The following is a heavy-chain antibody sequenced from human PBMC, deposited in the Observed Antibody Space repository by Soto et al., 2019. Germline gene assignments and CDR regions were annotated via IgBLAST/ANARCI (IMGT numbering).Heavy chain of an antibody. D-gene: IGHD6-19*01. J-gene: IGHJ4*02. CDR3: ASGYGSNFDF. CDR1: GGSFSGYY. Sequence: PSETLSLTCAVYGGSFSGYYWSWIRQPPGKGLEWIGEINHSGSTNYNPSLKSRVTISVDTSKNQFSLKLSSVTAADTAVYYCASGYGSNFDFPGQGTLDIGSS. CDR2: INHSGST. V-gene: IGHV4-34*01.